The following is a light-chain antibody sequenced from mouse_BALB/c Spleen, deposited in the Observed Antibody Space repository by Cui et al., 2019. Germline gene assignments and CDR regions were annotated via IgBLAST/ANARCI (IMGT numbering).Light chain of an antibody. V-gene: IGKV4-74*01. CDR3: HQYNRSPFT. CDR1: SSVSSSY. J-gene: IGKJ4*01. Sequence: QIVLTQSPAIMSASLGERVTMSCTASSSVSSSYLHWYQKKSGSSPKLWIYSTSNLASGVPARFSGSGSGTSYSLTISSMEAEDAATYYCHQYNRSPFTFGSGTKLEIK. CDR2: STS.